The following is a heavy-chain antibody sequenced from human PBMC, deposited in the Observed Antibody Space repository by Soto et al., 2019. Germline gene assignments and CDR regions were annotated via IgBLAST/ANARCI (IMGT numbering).Heavy chain of an antibody. V-gene: IGHV3-30*03. CDR1: RLTFSNYG. Sequence: GGSLRLSCVASRLTFSNYGMHWVRQAPGKGLEWVAVISYESISTVYRDSVRGRFTISRDNSRNTLYLHMNSLTPEDTAVYYCAREAGCSGTNCNVYFDYWGLGTLVTVSS. D-gene: IGHD2-15*01. CDR3: AREAGCSGTNCNVYFDY. J-gene: IGHJ4*01. CDR2: ISYESIST.